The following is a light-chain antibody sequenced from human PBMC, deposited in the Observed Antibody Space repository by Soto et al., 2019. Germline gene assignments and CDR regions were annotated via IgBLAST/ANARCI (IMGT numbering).Light chain of an antibody. CDR3: QQYGTAPRT. CDR2: GAS. Sequence: EIVLTQSPGSLSLSPGERGTISCRASQSVSSYYLAWYQQKPGQAPRLLIYGASSRATGIPDRFSGGGSGTDFTLTFSRLEPEDFAVYYCQQYGTAPRTFGQGTKVDIK. J-gene: IGKJ1*01. V-gene: IGKV3-20*01. CDR1: QSVSSYY.